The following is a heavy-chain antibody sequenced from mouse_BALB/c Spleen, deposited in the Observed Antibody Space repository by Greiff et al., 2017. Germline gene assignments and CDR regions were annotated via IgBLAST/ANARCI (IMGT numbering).Heavy chain of an antibody. J-gene: IGHJ1*01. D-gene: IGHD1-2*01. Sequence: VQLVESGAELVRPGVSVKISCKGSGYTFTDYAMHWVNQSHAKSLEWIGVISTYYGDASYNQKFKGKATMTVDKSSSTAYMELARLTSEDSAIYYCARATTATKKYFDVWGAGTTVTVSS. CDR1: GYTFTDYA. CDR2: ISTYYGDA. CDR3: ARATTATKKYFDV. V-gene: IGHV1S137*01.